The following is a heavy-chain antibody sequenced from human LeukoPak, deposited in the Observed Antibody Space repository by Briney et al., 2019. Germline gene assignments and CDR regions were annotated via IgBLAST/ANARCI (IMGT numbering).Heavy chain of an antibody. CDR1: GGSFSGYY. J-gene: IGHJ6*02. D-gene: IGHD2-2*01. CDR2: INHSGST. V-gene: IGHV4-34*01. CDR3: ARGKGVVPAPNYYYGMDV. Sequence: SETLSLTCAVYGGSFSGYYWSWIRQPPGKGLEWIGEINHSGSTNYNPSLKSRVTISVGTSKNQFSLKLSSVTAADTAVYYCARGKGVVPAPNYYYGMDVWGQGTTVTVSS.